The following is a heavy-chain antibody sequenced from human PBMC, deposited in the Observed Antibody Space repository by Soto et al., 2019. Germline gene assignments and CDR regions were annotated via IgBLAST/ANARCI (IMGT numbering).Heavy chain of an antibody. CDR3: ARDYGYAFDI. Sequence: PGGSLRLSCAASKFTFSSYTMNWVRQAPGKGLEHISYSSTASTTVHYADSVRGRFTVSRDNAKNSLYLQMNSLRAEDTAVYYCARDYGYAFDIWGRGTMVTVSS. J-gene: IGHJ3*02. V-gene: IGHV3-48*01. CDR2: SSTASTTV. D-gene: IGHD5-18*01. CDR1: KFTFSSYT.